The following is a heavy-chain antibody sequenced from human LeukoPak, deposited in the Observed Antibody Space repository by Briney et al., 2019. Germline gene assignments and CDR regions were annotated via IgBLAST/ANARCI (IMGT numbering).Heavy chain of an antibody. CDR2: ISGDGGST. Sequence: GGSLRLSCAASGFTFDDYAMHWVRQAPGKGLEWVSLISGDGGSTYYADSVKGRFTISRDNSKNSLYLQMNSLRTEDTALYYCEKDIAYGFDPWGQGTLVTVSS. CDR3: EKDIAYGFDP. V-gene: IGHV3-43*02. CDR1: GFTFDDYA. J-gene: IGHJ5*02. D-gene: IGHD4-17*01.